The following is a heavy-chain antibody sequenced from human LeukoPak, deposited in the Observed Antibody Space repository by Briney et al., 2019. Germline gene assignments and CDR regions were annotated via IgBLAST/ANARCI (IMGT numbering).Heavy chain of an antibody. CDR2: ISGSGGNT. CDR3: AKGVDSRGYSLFDY. Sequence: GGSLRLSCAASGFTFSSYAMSWVRQPPGKGLEWVSAISGSGGNTDYADSVKGRFTISRDNSKNTLNLQMNSLRAEDTAVYYCAKGVDSRGYSLFDYWGQGTLVTVSS. CDR1: GFTFSSYA. V-gene: IGHV3-23*01. J-gene: IGHJ4*02. D-gene: IGHD3-22*01.